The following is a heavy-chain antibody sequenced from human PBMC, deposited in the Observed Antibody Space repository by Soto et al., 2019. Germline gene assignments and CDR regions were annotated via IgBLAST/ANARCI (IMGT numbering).Heavy chain of an antibody. CDR2: ISYDGSNK. D-gene: IGHD2-21*02. J-gene: IGHJ4*02. CDR3: ARDPCGGDCSFFDY. CDR1: GFTFSSYA. V-gene: IGHV3-30-3*01. Sequence: QVQLVESGGGVVQPGRSLRLSCAASGFTFSSYAMHWVRQAPGKGLEWVAVISYDGSNKYYADSVKGRFTISRDNSKNTLYLQMTSLRAEYTAVYYCARDPCGGDCSFFDYWCQGTLVTVSS.